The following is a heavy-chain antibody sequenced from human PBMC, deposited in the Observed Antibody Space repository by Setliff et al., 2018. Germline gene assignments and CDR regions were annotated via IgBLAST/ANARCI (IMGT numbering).Heavy chain of an antibody. J-gene: IGHJ4*02. Sequence: ASVKVSCKASGYTFRNYAFAWVRQAPGQGLEWVGWISVYNGDTDYAQKFQGRVTLTTDTSTSTAYMELRSLTSDDSAFYYCARAPSVELVTIRTNSWFTYWGQGTLVTVSS. CDR1: GYTFRNYA. V-gene: IGHV1-18*01. CDR2: ISVYNGDT. CDR3: ARAPSVELVTIRTNSWFTY. D-gene: IGHD5-18*01.